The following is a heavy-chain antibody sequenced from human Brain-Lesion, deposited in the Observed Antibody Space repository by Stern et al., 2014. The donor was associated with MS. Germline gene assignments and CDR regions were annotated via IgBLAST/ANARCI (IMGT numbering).Heavy chain of an antibody. CDR3: ATDPDGGNDFDY. V-gene: IGHV3-48*02. D-gene: IGHD4-23*01. Sequence: EVQLVESGGGLVQPGGSLRLSCTTSGFTFSAYGMNWVRQAPGKGLEWVSHINSGGGTISSADSVKGRFTISRDFAKNSLYLQMNSLRDEDTAVYYCATDPDGGNDFDYWGQGTLVTVSS. J-gene: IGHJ4*02. CDR2: INSGGGTI. CDR1: GFTFSAYG.